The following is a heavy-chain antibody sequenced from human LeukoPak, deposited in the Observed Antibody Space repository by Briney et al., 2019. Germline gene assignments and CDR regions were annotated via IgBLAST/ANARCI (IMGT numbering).Heavy chain of an antibody. CDR3: ARDWGAYYHFFDY. J-gene: IGHJ4*02. CDR2: IKQDGRER. D-gene: IGHD3-22*01. V-gene: IGHV3-7*01. Sequence: GGSLRLSCEASGFSMRVYWISGVRQAPGKGLEGVGNIKQDGRERNYVDSVKGRFTISRDNAKKSLYLQMNSLRAEDTAVYYCARDWGAYYHFFDYWGQGTLVTVSS. CDR1: GFSMRVYW.